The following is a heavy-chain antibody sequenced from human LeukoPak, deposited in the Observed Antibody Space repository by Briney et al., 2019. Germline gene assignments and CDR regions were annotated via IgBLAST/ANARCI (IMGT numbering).Heavy chain of an antibody. D-gene: IGHD3-22*01. CDR3: ARGAPPTYSDSRGYLDY. J-gene: IGHJ4*02. V-gene: IGHV1-46*01. Sequence: GASVKVSCKASGYTFTSYYMHWVRQAPGQGLEWMGIINPSGGSTSYAQKFQGRVTMTRDTSTSTVYMELSSLRSEDTAVYYCARGAPPTYSDSRGYLDYWGQGTQVTVSS. CDR1: GYTFTSYY. CDR2: INPSGGST.